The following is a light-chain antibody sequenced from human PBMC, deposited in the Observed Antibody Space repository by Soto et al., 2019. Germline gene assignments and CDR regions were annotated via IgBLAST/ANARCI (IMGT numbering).Light chain of an antibody. V-gene: IGKV1-5*03. Sequence: DIQMTQSPSTLPASVGDRVTITCRASQSISSWLAWYQQKPGKAPKLLIYKASNLESGIPSRFSGSGSGTEFTLTISSLQPDDFATYYCQQYNSDSTFGQGTKVDIK. CDR1: QSISSW. CDR3: QQYNSDST. CDR2: KAS. J-gene: IGKJ1*01.